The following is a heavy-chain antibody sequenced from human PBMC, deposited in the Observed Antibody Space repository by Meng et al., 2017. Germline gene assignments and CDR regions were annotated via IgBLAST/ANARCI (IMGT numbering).Heavy chain of an antibody. CDR1: GFTFDDYA. V-gene: IGHV3-43D*03. J-gene: IGHJ5*02. Sequence: GESLKISCAASGFTFDDYAMHWARQAPGKGLEWVSLISWDGGSTYYADSVKGRFTISRDNSKNSLYLQMNSLRAEDTAVYYCARDLRRMVRGVTGFDPWGQGTLVTVSS. CDR3: ARDLRRMVRGVTGFDP. CDR2: ISWDGGST. D-gene: IGHD3-10*01.